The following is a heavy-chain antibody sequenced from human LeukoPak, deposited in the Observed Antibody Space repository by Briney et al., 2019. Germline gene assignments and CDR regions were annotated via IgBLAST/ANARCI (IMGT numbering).Heavy chain of an antibody. CDR2: IYYSGST. J-gene: IGHJ4*02. Sequence: SETLSLTCTVSGGSISSSSYYWGWIRQPPGKGLEWIGSIYYSGSTYYNPSLKSRVTISVDTSKDQFSLKLSSVTAADTAVYYCARGTKYWYDSSGYLDYWGQGTLVTVSS. D-gene: IGHD3-22*01. CDR1: GGSISSSSYY. CDR3: ARGTKYWYDSSGYLDY. V-gene: IGHV4-39*07.